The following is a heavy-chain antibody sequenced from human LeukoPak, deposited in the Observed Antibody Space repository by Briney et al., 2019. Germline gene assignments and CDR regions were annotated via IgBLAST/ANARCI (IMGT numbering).Heavy chain of an antibody. CDR3: ARSYGGNSGASGF. D-gene: IGHD4-23*01. CDR2: ISSSGTTI. Sequence: PGGSLRLSCAASGFTFSRYWMSWVRQAPGRGLEWVSYISSSGTTIYYADSVKGRFTISRDNARSSLYLQMNSLRAEDTAVYYCARSYGGNSGASGFWGQGALVTVSS. J-gene: IGHJ4*02. V-gene: IGHV3-48*03. CDR1: GFTFSRYW.